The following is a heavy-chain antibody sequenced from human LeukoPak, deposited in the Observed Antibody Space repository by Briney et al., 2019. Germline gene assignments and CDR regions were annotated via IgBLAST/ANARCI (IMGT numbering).Heavy chain of an antibody. CDR1: GFTFSSYG. J-gene: IGHJ4*02. CDR3: AKSPSGRSRISRFDY. Sequence: GGSLRLSCAASGFTFSSYGMHWVRQAPGKGLEWVAVISYDGSKKYYADSVNGRFTISRDNSKNTLSLQMNSLRAEDTAVYYCAKSPSGRSRISRFDYWGQGILVTVSS. D-gene: IGHD1-26*01. V-gene: IGHV3-30*18. CDR2: ISYDGSKK.